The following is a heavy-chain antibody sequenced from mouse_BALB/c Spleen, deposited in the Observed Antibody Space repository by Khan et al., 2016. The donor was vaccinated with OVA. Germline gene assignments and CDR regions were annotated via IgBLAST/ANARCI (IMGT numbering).Heavy chain of an antibody. Sequence: EVQLVESGPGLVKPSQSLYLTCTVTGYSITSDNAWNLIRQFPGNKLEWMGYINYSGNTKYNPSLKSRISISRDKSKNQFFLQLNYVTIEDTATYYCARIYGGDFDYWGQGTTLTVSS. CDR1: GYSITSDNA. J-gene: IGHJ2*01. D-gene: IGHD1-1*01. V-gene: IGHV3-2*02. CDR2: INYSGNT. CDR3: ARIYGGDFDY.